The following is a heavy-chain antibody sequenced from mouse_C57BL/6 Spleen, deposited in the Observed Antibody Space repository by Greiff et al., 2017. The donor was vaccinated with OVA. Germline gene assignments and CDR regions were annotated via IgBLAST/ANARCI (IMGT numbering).Heavy chain of an antibody. Sequence: VQLQQSGPELVKPGASVKISCKASGYTFTDYYMNWVKQSHGKSLEWIGDINPNNGGTSYNQKFKGKATLTVDKSSSTAYMELRSLTSEDSAVYYCARKDDGYYEGAMDYWGQGTSVTVSS. D-gene: IGHD2-3*01. CDR2: INPNNGGT. CDR1: GYTFTDYY. V-gene: IGHV1-26*01. CDR3: ARKDDGYYEGAMDY. J-gene: IGHJ4*01.